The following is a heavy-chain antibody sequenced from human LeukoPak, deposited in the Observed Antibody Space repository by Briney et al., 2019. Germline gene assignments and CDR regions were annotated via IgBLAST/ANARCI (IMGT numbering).Heavy chain of an antibody. Sequence: GRSLRLSCAASGFTFSSYGMHWVRQAPGKGLEWVAVISYDGNNKYYADSVKGRFTISRDNSKNTLYLQMNSLRAEDTAVYYCALSSSWYGGFFDYWGQGTLVTVSS. CDR2: ISYDGNNK. D-gene: IGHD6-13*01. CDR3: ALSSSWYGGFFDY. V-gene: IGHV3-30*03. J-gene: IGHJ4*02. CDR1: GFTFSSYG.